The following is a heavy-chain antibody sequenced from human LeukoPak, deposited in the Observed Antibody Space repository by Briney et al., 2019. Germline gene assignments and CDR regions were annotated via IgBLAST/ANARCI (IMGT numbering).Heavy chain of an antibody. V-gene: IGHV1-46*01. Sequence: ASVKVSCKASGYTFTNYYVHWVRQAPGQGREWMGLINASGGSTSYAEKFQGRVTITRDTATSTVYMELSSLRSEDTAVYYCARDLPVYSSGRLHYYYGMDVWGKGTTVTVSS. CDR2: INASGGST. D-gene: IGHD6-19*01. CDR3: ARDLPVYSSGRLHYYYGMDV. CDR1: GYTFTNYY. J-gene: IGHJ6*04.